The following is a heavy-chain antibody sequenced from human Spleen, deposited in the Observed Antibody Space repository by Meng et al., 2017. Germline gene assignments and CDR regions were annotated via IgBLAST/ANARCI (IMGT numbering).Heavy chain of an antibody. CDR2: ISSSSNSK. V-gene: IGHV3-21*05. D-gene: IGHD4-23*01. CDR3: ARVNNGGNSEIDY. J-gene: IGHJ4*02. CDR1: GFTSSDYA. Sequence: GESLKISCAASGFTSSDYAFHWVRQAPGKGLEWLSYISSSSNSKYYADSVKGRFTISRDNAKNSLYLQINSLRAEDTALYYCARVNNGGNSEIDYWGQGTLVTVSS.